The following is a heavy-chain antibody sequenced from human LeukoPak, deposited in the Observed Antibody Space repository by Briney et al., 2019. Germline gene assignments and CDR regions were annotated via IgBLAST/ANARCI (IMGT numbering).Heavy chain of an antibody. V-gene: IGHV6-1*01. CDR2: TYYRSQWYN. CDR3: VRDPSGYCSGDSCYAWFDP. J-gene: IGHJ5*02. D-gene: IGHD2-15*01. Sequence: SQTLSLTCAISGDSVSSNSAAWNWIRQSPSRGLEWLGGTYYRSQWYNDYAISVKSRITINPDTSRNQFSLLLNSVTPEDTAVYYCVRDPSGYCSGDSCYAWFDPWGQGTLVTVSS. CDR1: GDSVSSNSAA.